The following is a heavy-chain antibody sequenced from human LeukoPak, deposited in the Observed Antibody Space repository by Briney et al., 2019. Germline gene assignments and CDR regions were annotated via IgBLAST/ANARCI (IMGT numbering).Heavy chain of an antibody. V-gene: IGHV1-2*02. CDR2: INPNSGGT. Sequence: ASVKVSCRASGYTFAGYYMHWVRQAPGQGLEWVGWINPNSGGTNYAQKFQGRVTMTRDTSISTAYMELSRLRSDDTAVYYCARVIFGVVQYYFDYWGQGTLVTVSS. CDR3: ARVIFGVVQYYFDY. CDR1: GYTFAGYY. J-gene: IGHJ4*02. D-gene: IGHD3-3*01.